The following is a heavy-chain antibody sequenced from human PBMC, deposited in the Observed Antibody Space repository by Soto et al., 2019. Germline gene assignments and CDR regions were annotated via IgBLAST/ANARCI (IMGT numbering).Heavy chain of an antibody. V-gene: IGHV4-4*02. Sequence: SETLSLTCAVSGGSISSSNWWSWVRQPPGKGLEWIGEIYHSGSTNYNTSLKIRVTISVEKSKNQFSLRLSSVTAADTAAYYCASADSRIDAFDIWGQETMVTVSS. CDR3: ASADSRIDAFDI. CDR1: GGSISSSNW. CDR2: IYHSGST. J-gene: IGHJ3*02.